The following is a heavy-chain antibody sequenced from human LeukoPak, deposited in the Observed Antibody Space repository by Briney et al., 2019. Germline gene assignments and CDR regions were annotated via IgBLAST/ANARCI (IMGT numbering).Heavy chain of an antibody. Sequence: ASVKVSCKASGNTFIGYWIHWVRQAPGQGLEWMGAINPRGDATIGAQKSRGRVTTTRDTSTSTVYIELSSLRSEDTAVYYCAREGQQLKHFDYWGQGALVTVSS. D-gene: IGHD1-1*01. CDR3: AREGQQLKHFDY. CDR2: INPRGDAT. V-gene: IGHV1-46*01. J-gene: IGHJ4*02. CDR1: GNTFIGYW.